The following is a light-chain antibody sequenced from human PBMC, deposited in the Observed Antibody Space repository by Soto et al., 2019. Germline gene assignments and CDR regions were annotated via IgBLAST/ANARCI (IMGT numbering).Light chain of an antibody. CDR2: DTT. Sequence: QAVVTQDPSLTVSPGGTVTLTCVSSTGAVTNGHYPYWFQQKPGQAPRTLIYDTTNRQSWTPARFSGSLLGGKAALHLSGAQPEDEAEYECVLSYNGPFVSGTGTKVTVL. V-gene: IGLV7-46*01. CDR3: VLSYNGPFV. CDR1: TGAVTNGHY. J-gene: IGLJ1*01.